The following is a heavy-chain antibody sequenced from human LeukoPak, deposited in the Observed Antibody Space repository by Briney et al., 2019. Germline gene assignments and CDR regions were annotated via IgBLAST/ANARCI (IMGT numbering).Heavy chain of an antibody. Sequence: PGGSLRLSCAASGFTFSSYAMSWVRQAPGKGLEWIGSIYYSGSTYYNPSLKSRVTISVDTSKNQFSLKLSSVTAADTAVYYCARVCVAAFDYWGQGTLVTVSS. D-gene: IGHD2-15*01. J-gene: IGHJ4*02. V-gene: IGHV4-39*07. CDR1: GFTFSSYA. CDR3: ARVCVAAFDY. CDR2: IYYSGST.